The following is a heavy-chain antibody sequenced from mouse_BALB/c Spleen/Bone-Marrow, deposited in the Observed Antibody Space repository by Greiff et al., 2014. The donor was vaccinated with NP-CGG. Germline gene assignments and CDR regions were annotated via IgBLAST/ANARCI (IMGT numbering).Heavy chain of an antibody. J-gene: IGHJ3*01. V-gene: IGHV4-1*02. Sequence: VQLKESGGGLVQPGGSLKLSCAASGFDFSGYWMTWVRQAPGKGLEWIGEINPDSRTINYKPSLKEKFIMSRDNAKNTLYLQMSKVRSGDTALYYCARNGYYGWMTYWGQGTLVTVSA. CDR1: GFDFSGYW. D-gene: IGHD1-2*01. CDR3: ARNGYYGWMTY. CDR2: INPDSRTI.